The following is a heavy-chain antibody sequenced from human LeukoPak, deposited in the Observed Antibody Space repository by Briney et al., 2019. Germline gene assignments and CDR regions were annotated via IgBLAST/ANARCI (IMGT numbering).Heavy chain of an antibody. V-gene: IGHV1-2*02. CDR2: INPNSDDT. CDR1: GYTLTVYY. D-gene: IGHD3-10*01. CDR3: ALGYSYGSGSYYRAFDY. Sequence: GASVKVSCKASGYTLTVYYMHWVPQAPREGRECMGWINPNSDDTHYTQDFQDRVTMTGDTSISTAYMDLSRLRSDDTAVYYCALGYSYGSGSYYRAFDYWGQGTLVTVST. J-gene: IGHJ4*02.